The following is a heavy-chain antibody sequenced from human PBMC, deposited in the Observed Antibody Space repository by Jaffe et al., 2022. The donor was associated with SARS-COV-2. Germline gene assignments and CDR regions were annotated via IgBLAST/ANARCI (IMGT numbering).Heavy chain of an antibody. J-gene: IGHJ6*02. D-gene: IGHD3-3*01. Sequence: QVQLVQSGAEVKKPGASVKVSCKASGYTFTSYYMHWVRQAPGQGLEWMGIINPSGGSTSYAQKFQGRVTMTRDTSTSTVYMELSSLRSEDTAVYYCARANYDFWSGYSSRVDRTGNYGMDVWGQGTTVTVSS. CDR1: GYTFTSYY. CDR3: ARANYDFWSGYSSRVDRTGNYGMDV. V-gene: IGHV1-46*01. CDR2: INPSGGST.